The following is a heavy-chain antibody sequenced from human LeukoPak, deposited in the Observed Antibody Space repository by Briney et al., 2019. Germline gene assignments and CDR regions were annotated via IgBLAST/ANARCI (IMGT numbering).Heavy chain of an antibody. J-gene: IGHJ4*02. CDR2: ISSGSRTI. D-gene: IGHD1-26*01. Sequence: GGSLRLSCAAFGFTFSSYSMNWVRQAPGKGLEWISYISSGSRTIYYGDSVKGRFTVSRDNAKNSLYLQMRGLSAEDPAVYYCARESISGHRDFDYWGKGHLVTVSS. CDR3: ARESISGHRDFDY. CDR1: GFTFSSYS. V-gene: IGHV3-48*01.